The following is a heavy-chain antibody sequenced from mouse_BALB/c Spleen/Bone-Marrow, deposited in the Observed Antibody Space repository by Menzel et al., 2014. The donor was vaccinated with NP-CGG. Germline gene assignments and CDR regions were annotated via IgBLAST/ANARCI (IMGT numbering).Heavy chain of an antibody. J-gene: IGHJ3*01. CDR2: ISNGGGST. V-gene: IGHV5-12-2*01. CDR1: GFTFSSYT. CDR3: ARGNGFAY. Sequence: LQQSGGGLVQPGGSLKLSCAASGFTFSSYTMSWVRQTPEKRLDWVAYISNGGGSTYHPDTVKGRFTISRDNAKNTLYLQMSSLKSEDTAMYYCARGNGFAYWGQGTLVTVSA.